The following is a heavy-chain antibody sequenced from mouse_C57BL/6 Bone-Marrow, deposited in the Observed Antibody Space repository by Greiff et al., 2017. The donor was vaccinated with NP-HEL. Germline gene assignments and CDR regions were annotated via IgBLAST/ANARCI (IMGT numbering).Heavy chain of an antibody. V-gene: IGHV3-6*01. CDR2: ISYDGSN. CDR1: GYSITSGYY. CDR3: ARWLPGYAMDY. Sequence: EVQLQQSGPGLVKPSQSLSLTCSVTGYSITSGYYWNWIRQFPGNKLEWMGYISYDGSNNYNPSLKNRISITRDTSKNQFFLKLNSVTTEDTATYYCARWLPGYAMDYWGQGTSVTVSS. J-gene: IGHJ4*01. D-gene: IGHD2-2*01.